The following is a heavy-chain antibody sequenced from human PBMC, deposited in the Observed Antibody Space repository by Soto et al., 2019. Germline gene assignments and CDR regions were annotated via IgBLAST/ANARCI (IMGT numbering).Heavy chain of an antibody. CDR3: ATMAIGGDTAMVGSDY. Sequence: PVGSLRLSCAASGFTFSSYGMHWVRQAPGKGLEWVAVISYDGSNKYYADSVKGRFTISRDNSKNTLYLQMNSLRAEDTAVYYCATMAIGGDTAMVGSDYWGQGTLVTVSS. V-gene: IGHV3-30*03. CDR2: ISYDGSNK. D-gene: IGHD5-18*01. CDR1: GFTFSSYG. J-gene: IGHJ4*02.